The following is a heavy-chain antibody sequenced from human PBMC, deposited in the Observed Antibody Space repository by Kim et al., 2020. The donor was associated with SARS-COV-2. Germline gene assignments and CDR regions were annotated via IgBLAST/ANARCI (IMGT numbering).Heavy chain of an antibody. V-gene: IGHV3-30*18. D-gene: IGHD3-10*01. Sequence: GGSLRLSCAASGFTFSSYGMHWVRQAPGKGLEWVAVISYDGSNKYYADSVKGRFTISRDNSKNTLYLQMNSLRAEDTAVYYCAKYDAYGSVSYGGYWGQGTLVTVSS. J-gene: IGHJ4*02. CDR3: AKYDAYGSVSYGGY. CDR1: GFTFSSYG. CDR2: ISYDGSNK.